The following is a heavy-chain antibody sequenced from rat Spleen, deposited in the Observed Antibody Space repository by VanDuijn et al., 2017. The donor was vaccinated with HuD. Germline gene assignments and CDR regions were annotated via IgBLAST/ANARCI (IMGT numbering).Heavy chain of an antibody. J-gene: IGHJ3*01. V-gene: IGHV5-7*01. CDR3: VRQDTSGYSNWFTY. CDR1: GFTFSDYY. CDR2: ISYGDSSGHSST. Sequence: EVQLVESGGGRVQPGRSLKLSCAASGFTFSDYYMAWVRQAPTKGLEWVATISYGDSSGHSSTYYRDSVKGRFTISRENAKNTLYFLIDSLRSENTATYYCVRQDTSGYSNWFTYWGQGTLVTVSS. D-gene: IGHD4-3*01.